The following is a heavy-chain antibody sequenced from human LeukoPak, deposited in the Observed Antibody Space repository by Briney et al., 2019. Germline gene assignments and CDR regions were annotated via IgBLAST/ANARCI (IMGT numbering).Heavy chain of an antibody. J-gene: IGHJ3*02. CDR1: GFTFSSYG. Sequence: GRSLRLSCAASGFTFSSYGMHWVRQAPGKGLEWVAVIWYDGSNKYYADSVKGRFTISRDNSKNTLYPQMNSLRAEDTAVYYCARDFNVGLWSGYDSGGAFDIWGQGTMVTVSS. V-gene: IGHV3-33*01. D-gene: IGHD5-12*01. CDR2: IWYDGSNK. CDR3: ARDFNVGLWSGYDSGGAFDI.